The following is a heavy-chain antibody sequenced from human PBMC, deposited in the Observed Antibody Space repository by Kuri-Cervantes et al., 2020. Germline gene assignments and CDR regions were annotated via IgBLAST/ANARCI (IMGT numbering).Heavy chain of an antibody. D-gene: IGHD6-13*01. CDR3: ASPVAAPAYYGMDV. J-gene: IGHJ6*02. CDR1: GYTFTSYD. V-gene: IGHV1-8*01. Sequence: ASVKVSCKASGYTFTSYDINWVRQATGQGLEWMGWMNPNSGNTGYAQKFQGKVTMTRNTSISTAYMELSSLRSEDTAVYYCASPVAAPAYYGMDVWGQGTTVTVSS. CDR2: MNPNSGNT.